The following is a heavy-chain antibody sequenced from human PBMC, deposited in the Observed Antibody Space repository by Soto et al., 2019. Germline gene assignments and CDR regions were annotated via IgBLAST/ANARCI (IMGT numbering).Heavy chain of an antibody. CDR2: ISGSGGST. CDR3: AKGSAAMGDFEY. Sequence: PGGSLRLSCAASGFTFSSYAMSWVRQAPGKGLEWVSAISGSGGSTYYADSVKGRFTISRDNSKNTLYLQMNSLRAGDTAVYYCAKGSAAMGDFEYWGQGTLVTVSS. CDR1: GFTFSSYA. D-gene: IGHD5-18*01. J-gene: IGHJ4*02. V-gene: IGHV3-23*01.